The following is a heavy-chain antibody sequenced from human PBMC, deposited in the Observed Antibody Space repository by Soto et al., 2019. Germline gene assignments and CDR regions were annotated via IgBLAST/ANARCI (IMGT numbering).Heavy chain of an antibody. V-gene: IGHV5-51*01. CDR2: IYPGDSDT. Sequence: PGVPLQNSCKGSGCSSADFGGGWMSQMTGIGLEWMGIIYPGDSDTLYSPSFQGQVTISADTSISPAYLQWSRLKASDTAMYYCARRSFGSSSSPPYYSAYWVQGTLVTVTS. D-gene: IGHD6-6*01. CDR3: ARRSFGSSSSPPYYSAY. CDR1: GCSSADFG. J-gene: IGHJ4*02.